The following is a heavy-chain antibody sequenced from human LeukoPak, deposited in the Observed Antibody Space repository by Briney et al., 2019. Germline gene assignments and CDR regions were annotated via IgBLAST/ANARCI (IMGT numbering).Heavy chain of an antibody. D-gene: IGHD3-22*01. V-gene: IGHV1-2*02. CDR1: GYTFTGYY. Sequence: ASVKVSCKASGYTFTGYYMHWVRQAPGQGLEWMGWINPNSGGTNYAQKFQGRVTMTRDTSISTAYMELRSLRSDDTAVYYCARAQRNYYDSSGYVYWGQGTLVTVSS. CDR2: INPNSGGT. J-gene: IGHJ4*02. CDR3: ARAQRNYYDSSGYVY.